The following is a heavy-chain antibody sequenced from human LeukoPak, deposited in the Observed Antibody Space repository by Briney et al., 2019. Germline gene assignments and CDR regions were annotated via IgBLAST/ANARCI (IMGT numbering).Heavy chain of an antibody. V-gene: IGHV4-59*01. CDR1: GGSLSSYY. CDR2: IYYSGHT. CDR3: ARGQFGTSWYKN. J-gene: IGHJ4*02. D-gene: IGHD2-2*01. Sequence: PSETLSLTCTVSGGSLSSYYWSWIRQPPGKGLEWIGYIYYSGHTNYIPSLKSRVTISVDTSKNQFSLNLSSVTAADTAVYFCARGQFGTSWYKNWGQGTLVSVSS.